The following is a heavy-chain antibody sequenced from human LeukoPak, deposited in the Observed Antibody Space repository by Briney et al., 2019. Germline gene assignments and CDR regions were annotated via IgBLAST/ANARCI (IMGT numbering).Heavy chain of an antibody. CDR3: ATDSSLSRPIVGPPYFDY. D-gene: IGHD1-26*01. CDR2: FDPEDGET. Sequence: GASVKVSCKVSGYTLTELSMHWVRQAPGKGLEWMGGFDPEDGETIYAQKFQGRVTMTEDTSTDTAYMELSSLRSEDTAVYFCATDSSLSRPIVGPPYFDYWGQGTLVTVSS. V-gene: IGHV1-24*01. J-gene: IGHJ4*02. CDR1: GYTLTELS.